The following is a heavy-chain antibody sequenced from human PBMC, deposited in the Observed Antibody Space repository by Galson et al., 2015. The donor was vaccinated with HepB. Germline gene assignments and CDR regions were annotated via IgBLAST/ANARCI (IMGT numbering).Heavy chain of an antibody. CDR2: VYPGESDI. V-gene: IGHV5-51*03. J-gene: IGHJ4*02. D-gene: IGHD5-12*01. CDR1: GCSFTNYW. CDR3: ARGSSATYMPVDKLDS. Sequence: QSGAEVKKPGESLKISCKASGCSFTNYWIVWVRQTLGKGLEWVGTVYPGESDIRYSPSFQGQVIISADKSITTAYLQWSTLKASDTAIYYCARGSSATYMPVDKLDSWGQGTLVTVSS.